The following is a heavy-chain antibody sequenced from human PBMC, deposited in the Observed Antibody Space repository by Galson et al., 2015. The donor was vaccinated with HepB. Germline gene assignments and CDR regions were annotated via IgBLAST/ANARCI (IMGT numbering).Heavy chain of an antibody. CDR1: GFTFDDYA. D-gene: IGHD1/OR15-1a*01. J-gene: IGHJ3*02. CDR2: ISWNSGSI. CDR3: AKGTSEGWNNAGAFDI. V-gene: IGHV3-9*01. Sequence: SLRLSCAASGFTFDDYAMHWVRQAPGKGLEWVSGISWNSGSIGYADSVKGRFTISRDNAKNSLYLQMNSLRAEDTALYYCAKGTSEGWNNAGAFDIWGQGTMVTVSS.